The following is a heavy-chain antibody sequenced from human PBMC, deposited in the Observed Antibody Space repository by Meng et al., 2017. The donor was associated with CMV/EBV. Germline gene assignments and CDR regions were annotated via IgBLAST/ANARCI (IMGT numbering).Heavy chain of an antibody. D-gene: IGHD3-10*01. Sequence: ASVQVSCQASGYTFTSYYMHWVRQAPGQGLEWMGIINPSGGSTSYAQKFQGRVTMTRDTSTSTVYMELSSLRSEDTAVYYCARDLWGSGVWRFSNAFDIWGQGTMVTVSS. CDR1: GYTFTSYY. V-gene: IGHV1-46*01. CDR2: INPSGGST. J-gene: IGHJ3*02. CDR3: ARDLWGSGVWRFSNAFDI.